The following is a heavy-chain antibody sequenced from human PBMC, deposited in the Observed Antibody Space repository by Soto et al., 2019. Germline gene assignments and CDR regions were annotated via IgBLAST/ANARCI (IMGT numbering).Heavy chain of an antibody. Sequence: QVQLVESGGGLVKPGGSLRLSCVVSGFSFSDYYMSWIPQAPGKGLEWISYISNTGSTKYYADSVKGRFTISRDNAKNSLYFQMNSLRGEDTAVYYCARDYYGDYSLDYWGQGTLVTVSS. CDR1: GFSFSDYY. J-gene: IGHJ4*02. D-gene: IGHD4-17*01. CDR3: ARDYYGDYSLDY. CDR2: ISNTGSTK. V-gene: IGHV3-11*01.